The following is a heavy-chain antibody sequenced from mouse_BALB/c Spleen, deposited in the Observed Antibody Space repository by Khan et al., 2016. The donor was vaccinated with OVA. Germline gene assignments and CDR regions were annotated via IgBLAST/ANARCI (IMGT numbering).Heavy chain of an antibody. Sequence: QVRLQQSGAELAKPGASVKMSCKASGYTFTTYWMHWIKQRPGQGLEWIGYINPSTSYTEYNQKFKDKATLTADKSSSTAYMQLSSLTSEDSAIYDCTRRGLYGICAYGGQGTLVTVST. CDR2: INPSTSYT. CDR3: TRRGLYGICAY. V-gene: IGHV1-7*01. J-gene: IGHJ3*01. D-gene: IGHD2-1*01. CDR1: GYTFTTYW.